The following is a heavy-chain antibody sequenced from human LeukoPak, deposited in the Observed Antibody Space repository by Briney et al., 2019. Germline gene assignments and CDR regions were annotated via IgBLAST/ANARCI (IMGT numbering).Heavy chain of an antibody. V-gene: IGHV2-5*02. Sequence: SGPTLVKPTQTLTLTCTFTGFSLSTSGVGVGWIRQPPGKALEWLAFIFWGDGKRYSPSLTSRLTFTKENSKKQVVLTMTNLDPVNTATYYCTHRPHYSGSGSYSFQHWGQGTLVTVSS. CDR1: GFSLSTSGVG. D-gene: IGHD3-10*01. J-gene: IGHJ1*01. CDR2: IFWGDGK. CDR3: THRPHYSGSGSYSFQH.